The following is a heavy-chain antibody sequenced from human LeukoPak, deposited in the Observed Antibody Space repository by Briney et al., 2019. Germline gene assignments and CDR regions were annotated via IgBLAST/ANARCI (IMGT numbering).Heavy chain of an antibody. CDR1: GFTFSSYS. Sequence: GGSLRLSCAASGFTFSSYSMNWVRQAPGKGLEWVSSISSSSSYIYYADSVKGRFTISRDNAKNSLYLQMNSLRAEDTAVYYCASMVRGTTNGPAEYFQHWGQGTLVTVSS. V-gene: IGHV3-21*01. J-gene: IGHJ1*01. D-gene: IGHD3-10*01. CDR3: ASMVRGTTNGPAEYFQH. CDR2: ISSSSSYI.